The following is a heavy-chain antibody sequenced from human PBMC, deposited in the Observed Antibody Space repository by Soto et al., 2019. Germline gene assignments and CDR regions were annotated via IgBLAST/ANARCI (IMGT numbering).Heavy chain of an antibody. J-gene: IGHJ4*02. Sequence: SETLSLTCTVSGGSISSYYWSWIRQPPGKGLEWIGYIYYSGSTNYNPSLKSRVTISVDTSKNQFSLKLSSVTAADTAVYYCARGPRYYDSSGYANPFDYWGQGTLVTVSS. CDR1: GGSISSYY. V-gene: IGHV4-59*01. CDR3: ARGPRYYDSSGYANPFDY. D-gene: IGHD3-22*01. CDR2: IYYSGST.